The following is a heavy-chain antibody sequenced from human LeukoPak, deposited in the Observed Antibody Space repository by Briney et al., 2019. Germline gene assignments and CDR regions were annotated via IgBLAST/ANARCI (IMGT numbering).Heavy chain of an antibody. Sequence: KASETLSLTCTVSGGSISSYYWSWIRQPPGKGLEWIGYIYYSGSTHYNPSLKSRVTISVDTSKNQFSLNLTSVTAAATAVYYCERDSRWDCSAFDYWGQGNLVTVSS. V-gene: IGHV4-59*01. CDR2: IYYSGST. CDR3: ERDSRWDCSAFDY. J-gene: IGHJ4*02. D-gene: IGHD1-26*01. CDR1: GGSISSYY.